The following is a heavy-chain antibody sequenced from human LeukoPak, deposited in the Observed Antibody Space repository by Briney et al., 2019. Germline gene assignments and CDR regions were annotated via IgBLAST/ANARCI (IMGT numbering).Heavy chain of an antibody. CDR2: IYPGDSDT. D-gene: IGHD2-15*01. CDR1: GYSFTSYW. V-gene: IGHV5-51*01. Sequence: RGESLKISCKGSGYSFTSYWIGWVRQMPGKGLEWMGIIYPGDSDTRYSPSFQGQVTISADKSISTAYLQWSSLKASDTAMYYCARHIKAGSLSDAFDIWGQGTMVTVSS. CDR3: ARHIKAGSLSDAFDI. J-gene: IGHJ3*02.